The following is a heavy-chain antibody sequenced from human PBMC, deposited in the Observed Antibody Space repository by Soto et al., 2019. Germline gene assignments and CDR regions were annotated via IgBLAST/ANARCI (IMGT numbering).Heavy chain of an antibody. D-gene: IGHD3-10*01. CDR1: GGSVSSGGQY. J-gene: IGHJ2*01. CDR2: IYYSGDT. CDR3: ALRHPRFYIGL. V-gene: IGHV4-31*03. Sequence: QVQLQESGPGLVKPSQTLSLTCTVSGGSVSSGGQYWSWIRQHPGKGLEWFGNIYYSGDTYYNPSLRRRVSISVDTSRNQCSLSLSSVTAADPAVYDCALRHPRFYIGLWGRCTLLTVSS.